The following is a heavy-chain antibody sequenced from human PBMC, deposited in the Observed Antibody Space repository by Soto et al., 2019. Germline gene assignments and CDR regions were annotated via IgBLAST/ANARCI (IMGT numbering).Heavy chain of an antibody. CDR1: GGSISSGDYY. CDR3: ARDRPGSSWEYYYGMDV. V-gene: IGHV4-61*08. CDR2: IYYSGST. J-gene: IGHJ6*02. D-gene: IGHD6-13*01. Sequence: LTCTVSGGSISSGDYYWSWIRQPPGKGLEWIGYIYYSGSTNYNPSLKSRVTISVDTSKNQFSLKLSSVTAADTAVYYCARDRPGSSWEYYYGMDVWGQGTTVTVSS.